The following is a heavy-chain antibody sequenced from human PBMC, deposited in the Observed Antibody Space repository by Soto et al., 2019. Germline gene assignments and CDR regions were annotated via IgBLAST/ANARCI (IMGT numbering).Heavy chain of an antibody. CDR2: ISYDGSNK. Sequence: GGSLRLSCAASGFTFSSYAMHWVRQAPGKGLEWVAVISYDGSNKYYADSVKGRFTISRDNSKNTLYLQMNSLRAEDTAVYYCARALDLTDYGGTPHYYFDYWGQGTLVTVSS. D-gene: IGHD4-17*01. CDR1: GFTFSSYA. J-gene: IGHJ4*02. CDR3: ARALDLTDYGGTPHYYFDY. V-gene: IGHV3-30-3*01.